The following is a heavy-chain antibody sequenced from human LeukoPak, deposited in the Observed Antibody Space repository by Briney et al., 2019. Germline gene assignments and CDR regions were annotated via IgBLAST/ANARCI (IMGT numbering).Heavy chain of an antibody. D-gene: IGHD5-18*01. CDR1: GYTFTSYD. J-gene: IGHJ3*02. V-gene: IGHV1-8*01. CDR2: VNPNSGNT. CDR3: GRGQDSYGPMKINAFDI. Sequence: ASVKVSCKASGYTFTSYDINWVRQATGQGLEWMGWVNPNSGNTGYAQKFQGRVTMTRNTSISTAYMELSSLRSEDTAVYYCGRGQDSYGPMKINAFDIWGQGTMVTVSS.